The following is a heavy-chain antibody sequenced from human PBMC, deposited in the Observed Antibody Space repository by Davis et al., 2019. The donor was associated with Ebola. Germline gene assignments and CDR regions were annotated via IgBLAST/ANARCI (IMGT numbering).Heavy chain of an antibody. CDR2: INSDGSST. J-gene: IGHJ4*02. D-gene: IGHD3-16*01. CDR1: GFTFSSYW. CDR3: AKGGRSPLHQIDY. V-gene: IGHV3-74*01. Sequence: HTGGSLRLSCAASGFTFSSYWMHWVRQAPGKGLVWVSRINSDGSSTSYADSVKGRFTISRDNAKNSLYLQMNSLRDEDTAVYYCAKGGRSPLHQIDYWGQGTLVTVSS.